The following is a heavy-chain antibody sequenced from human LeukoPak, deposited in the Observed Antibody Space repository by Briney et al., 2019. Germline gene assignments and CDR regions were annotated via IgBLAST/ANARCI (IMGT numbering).Heavy chain of an antibody. V-gene: IGHV3-23*01. CDR3: AREGYDILGYYYYMDV. CDR1: GFTFSSYG. J-gene: IGHJ6*03. Sequence: GGSLRLSCAASGFTFSSYGMSWVRQAPGKGLEWVSAISGSGGSTYYADSVKGRFTISRDNSKNTLYLQMNSLRAEDTAVYYCAREGYDILGYYYYMDVWGKGTTVTISS. D-gene: IGHD3-9*01. CDR2: ISGSGGST.